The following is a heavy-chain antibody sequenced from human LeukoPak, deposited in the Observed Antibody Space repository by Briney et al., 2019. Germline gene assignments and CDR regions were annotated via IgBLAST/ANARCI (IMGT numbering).Heavy chain of an antibody. CDR2: INPSGGTT. CDR1: GYTFTSYY. V-gene: IGHV1-46*01. J-gene: IGHJ5*02. CDR3: ARDNSVGDYAWWFDP. Sequence: ASVKVSCKASGYTFTSYYMHWVRQAPGQGLEWMGLINPSGGTTRYAQKFQGRVTMTRDLSTSTDFMELSSLRSDDTAVYFCARDNSVGDYAWWFDPWGQGTLVTVSS. D-gene: IGHD1-26*01.